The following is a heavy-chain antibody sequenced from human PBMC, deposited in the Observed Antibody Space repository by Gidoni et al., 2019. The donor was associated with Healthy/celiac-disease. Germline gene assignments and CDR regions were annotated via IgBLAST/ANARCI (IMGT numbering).Heavy chain of an antibody. CDR2: IITIFGTA. CDR3: ASRPMAEPGVFDY. J-gene: IGHJ4*02. V-gene: IGHV1-69*01. Sequence: QVQLVQSGAEVKQPGSSVQVSCTASGGTFISYAISWVRQAPGQGLEWMEGIITIFGTANYAQKFQGRVTITADESTSTAYMELSSLRSEDTAVYYCASRPMAEPGVFDYWGQGTLVTVSS. CDR1: GGTFISYA.